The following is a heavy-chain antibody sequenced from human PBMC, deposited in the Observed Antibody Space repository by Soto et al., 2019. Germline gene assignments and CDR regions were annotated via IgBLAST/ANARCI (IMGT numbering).Heavy chain of an antibody. Sequence: QVQLVQSGAEVKKPGSSVKVSCKASGGTFSSYAISWVRQAPGPGLEWMGGIIPIFGTANYAQKFQGRVTITADESTSTAYMERSSLRSEDTAVYYWASPRAVAGFGPWDVWGQGTTVTVSS. CDR2: IIPIFGTA. D-gene: IGHD6-19*01. CDR3: ASPRAVAGFGPWDV. CDR1: GGTFSSYA. J-gene: IGHJ6*02. V-gene: IGHV1-69*12.